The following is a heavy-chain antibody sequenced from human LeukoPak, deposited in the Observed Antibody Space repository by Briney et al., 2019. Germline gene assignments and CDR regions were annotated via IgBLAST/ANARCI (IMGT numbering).Heavy chain of an antibody. V-gene: IGHV3-53*01. CDR2: IYGGGST. J-gene: IGHJ4*02. D-gene: IGHD2-15*01. CDR3: ARDPGCSGGSCSHDY. Sequence: GGSLRLSCAASRFTVSSNYMSWVRQAPGKGLEWVSVIYGGGSTYYADSVKGRFTISRDNSKNTLYLQMNSLRAEDTAVYYCARDPGCSGGSCSHDYWGQGTLVTVSS. CDR1: RFTVSSNY.